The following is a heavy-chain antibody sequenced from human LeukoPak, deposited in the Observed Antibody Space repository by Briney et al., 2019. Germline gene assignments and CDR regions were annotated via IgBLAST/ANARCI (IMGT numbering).Heavy chain of an antibody. CDR3: ARDFAYGGNFYFDY. V-gene: IGHV4-4*07. J-gene: IGHJ4*02. D-gene: IGHD4-23*01. Sequence: PSETLSLTCTVSGGSISSFYWNWIRQPAEKGLEWIGRIYTSGSPNYNPSLKSRVTMSADTSKSQFSLKLSSVTAADTAVYYCARDFAYGGNFYFDYWGQGALVTVSS. CDR2: IYTSGSP. CDR1: GGSISSFY.